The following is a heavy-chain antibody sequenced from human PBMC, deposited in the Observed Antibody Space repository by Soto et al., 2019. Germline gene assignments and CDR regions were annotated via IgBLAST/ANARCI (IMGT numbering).Heavy chain of an antibody. CDR1: GFTFSNAW. Sequence: EVQLVESGGGLVKPGGSLRLSCVAPGFTFSNAWMHWPRQAPGKGPEWVGRIKTKTEGGTVDYAAPVKGRFTISRDDSKNMVYLQMNSLKTEDTAVYYCSTFDNWGQGTQLIVSS. J-gene: IGHJ4*02. CDR3: STFDN. V-gene: IGHV3-15*01. CDR2: IKTKTEGGTV.